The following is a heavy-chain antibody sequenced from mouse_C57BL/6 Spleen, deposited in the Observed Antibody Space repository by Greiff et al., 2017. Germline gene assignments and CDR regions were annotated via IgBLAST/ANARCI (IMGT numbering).Heavy chain of an antibody. J-gene: IGHJ3*01. CDR3: ARSGDGYPFAY. D-gene: IGHD2-3*01. Sequence: QVQLKQPGAELVQPGASVKLSCKASGYTFTSYWMHWVKQRPGQGLEWIGMIHPNSGSTSYNETFKSKATLTVDKSSSTAYMQLSSLTAEDSAVYYCARSGDGYPFAYWGQGTLVTVSA. CDR1: GYTFTSYW. CDR2: IHPNSGST. V-gene: IGHV1-64*01.